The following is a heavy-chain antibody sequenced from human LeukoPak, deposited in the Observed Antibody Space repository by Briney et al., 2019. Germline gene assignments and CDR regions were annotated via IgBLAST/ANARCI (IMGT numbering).Heavy chain of an antibody. CDR3: ARGVVSIAARPGYYFDY. CDR1: GGSVSGYY. CDR2: VYYSGST. Sequence: SETLSLTCVVSGGSVSGYYWGWVRQPPGRGLEWIGYVYYSGSTNYNPSLKSRVTISVDTSKNQFSLKLSSVTAADTAVYYCARGVVSIAARPGYYFDYWGQGTLVTVSS. D-gene: IGHD6-6*01. V-gene: IGHV4-59*02. J-gene: IGHJ4*02.